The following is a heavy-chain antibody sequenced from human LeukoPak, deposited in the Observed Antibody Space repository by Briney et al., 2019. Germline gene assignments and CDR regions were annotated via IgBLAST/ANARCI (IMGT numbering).Heavy chain of an antibody. CDR3: ARTRGAITMVRGAFDY. CDR2: SHHSGTT. Sequence: SETLSLTCTVSGGSVNTYYWSWFRQPPGRGLEWIAYSHHSGTTKYNPSLMSRVTISVDTSKNQFSLKLSSVTAADTAVYYCARTRGAITMVRGAFDYWGQGTLVTVSS. D-gene: IGHD3-10*01. CDR1: GGSVNTYY. V-gene: IGHV4-59*02. J-gene: IGHJ4*02.